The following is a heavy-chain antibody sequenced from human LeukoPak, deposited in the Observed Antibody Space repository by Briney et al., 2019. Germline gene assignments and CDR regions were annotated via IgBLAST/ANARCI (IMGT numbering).Heavy chain of an antibody. CDR1: GFTFSSYG. Sequence: GGSLRLSCAASGFTFSSYGMHWVRQAPGKGLEWVADIWYDGKTEHFADSVKGRFTISRDNFKNTLYLQMNSLRAEDTAVYYCASRNYYDSSGLLDYWGQGTLVTVSS. CDR2: IWYDGKTE. V-gene: IGHV3-33*01. CDR3: ASRNYYDSSGLLDY. J-gene: IGHJ4*02. D-gene: IGHD3-22*01.